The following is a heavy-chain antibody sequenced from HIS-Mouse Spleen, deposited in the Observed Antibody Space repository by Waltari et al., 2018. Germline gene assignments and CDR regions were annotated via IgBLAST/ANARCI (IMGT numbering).Heavy chain of an antibody. CDR2: VSGSGGST. Sequence: EVQLLESGGGLVQPGGSLRLSCAASGFTFSSYAMSWVRQAPGKGLGWGSVVSGSGGSTDYADSVKGRFTISRDNSKNTLYLQMNSLRAEDTAVYYCAKSRGGDCYDYWGQGTLVTVSS. CDR3: AKSRGGDCYDY. D-gene: IGHD2-21*01. V-gene: IGHV3-23*01. J-gene: IGHJ4*02. CDR1: GFTFSSYA.